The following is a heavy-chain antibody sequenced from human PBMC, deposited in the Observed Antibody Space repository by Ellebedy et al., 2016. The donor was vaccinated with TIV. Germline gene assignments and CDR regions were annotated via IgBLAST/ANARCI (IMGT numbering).Heavy chain of an antibody. CDR3: AREMLGDNKSFDY. D-gene: IGHD1-26*01. Sequence: ASVKVSCXASGYTFTGHYMHWVRQAPGQGPEWVGCINPNSGVTAYPPKFQGRVTVTRDTSVSIVSMDLSSLRSDDTALYHCAREMLGDNKSFDYWGQGTLVTVSS. CDR1: GYTFTGHY. J-gene: IGHJ4*02. V-gene: IGHV1-2*02. CDR2: INPNSGVT.